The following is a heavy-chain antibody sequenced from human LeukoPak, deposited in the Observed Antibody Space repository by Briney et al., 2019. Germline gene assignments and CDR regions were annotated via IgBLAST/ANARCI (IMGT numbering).Heavy chain of an antibody. CDR3: ARDTGPGIMITFAPI. D-gene: IGHD3-16*01. CDR2: IYYSGST. Sequence: SETLSLTCTVSGGSISSSSYYWGWIRQPPGKGLEWIGSIYYSGSTYYNPSLKSRVTISVDTSENQFSLKLSSVTAADTAVYYCARDTGPGIMITFAPIWGQGTMVTVSS. CDR1: GGSISSSSYY. V-gene: IGHV4-39*07. J-gene: IGHJ3*02.